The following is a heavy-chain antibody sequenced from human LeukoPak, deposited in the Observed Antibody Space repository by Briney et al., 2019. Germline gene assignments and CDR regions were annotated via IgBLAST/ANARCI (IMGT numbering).Heavy chain of an antibody. Sequence: SETLSLTCAAYGGSFSGYYWSWIRQPPGKGLEWIGEINHSGSTNYNPSLKSRVTISVDTSKNQFSLKLSSVTAADTAVYYCARGKVDTAMVNFDYWGQGTLVTVSS. CDR1: GGSFSGYY. CDR3: ARGKVDTAMVNFDY. D-gene: IGHD5-18*01. J-gene: IGHJ4*02. CDR2: INHSGST. V-gene: IGHV4-34*01.